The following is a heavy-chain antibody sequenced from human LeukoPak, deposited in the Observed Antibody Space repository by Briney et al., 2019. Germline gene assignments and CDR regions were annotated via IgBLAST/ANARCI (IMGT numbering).Heavy chain of an antibody. J-gene: IGHJ4*02. CDR3: AKALGYVDPFDY. V-gene: IGHV3-7*05. CDR2: IHQDGSRS. D-gene: IGHD5-12*01. Sequence: SGGSLRLSCAASGFTLSSHWMSWVRQAPGKGLEWVASIHQDGSRSYYVDSLKGRFTISRDNAKNSLYLQMNSLRAEDTAVYYCAKALGYVDPFDYWGQGTLVTVSS. CDR1: GFTLSSHW.